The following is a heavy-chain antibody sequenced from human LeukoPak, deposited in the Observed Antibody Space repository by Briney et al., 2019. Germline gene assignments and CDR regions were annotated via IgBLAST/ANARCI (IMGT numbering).Heavy chain of an antibody. CDR1: GFTFSSYG. CDR2: ISYDGSNK. D-gene: IGHD3-9*01. V-gene: IGHV3-30*18. J-gene: IGHJ4*02. Sequence: PGRSLRLSCAASGFTFSSYGMHWVRQAPGKGLEWVAVISYDGSNKYYADSVKGRFTISRDNSKNTLYLQMNSLRAEDTAVYYCAKEGLYDILTGPPDYWGQGTLVTVSS. CDR3: AKEGLYDILTGPPDY.